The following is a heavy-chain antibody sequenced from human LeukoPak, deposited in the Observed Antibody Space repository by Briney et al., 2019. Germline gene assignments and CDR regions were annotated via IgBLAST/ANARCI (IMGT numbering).Heavy chain of an antibody. J-gene: IGHJ5*02. V-gene: IGHV4-30-4*08. Sequence: PSQTLSLTCTVSGGSISSGGYYWSWIRQHPGKGLEWIGYIYYSGSTYYNPSLKSRVTISVDTSKNQFSLKLSSVTAADTAVYYCARELGDYGDYGRWFDPWGQGTLVTVSS. CDR3: ARELGDYGDYGRWFDP. CDR1: GGSISSGGYY. CDR2: IYYSGST. D-gene: IGHD4-17*01.